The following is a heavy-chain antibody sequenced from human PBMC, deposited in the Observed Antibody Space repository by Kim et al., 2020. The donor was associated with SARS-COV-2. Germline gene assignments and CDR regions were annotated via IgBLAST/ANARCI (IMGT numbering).Heavy chain of an antibody. CDR3: ARTLRRRYFDL. J-gene: IGHJ2*01. CDR2: INHSGST. Sequence: SETLSLTCAVYGGSFSGYYWSWTRQPPGKGLEGIGEINHSGSTNYNPSLKSRVTISVDTSKNQFSLKLSSVTAADTAVYSCARTLRRRYFDLWGRGTLVAVAS. V-gene: IGHV4-34*01. CDR1: GGSFSGYY. D-gene: IGHD4-17*01.